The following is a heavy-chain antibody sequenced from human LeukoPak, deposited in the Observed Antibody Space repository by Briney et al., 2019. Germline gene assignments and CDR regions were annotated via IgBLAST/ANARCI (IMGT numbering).Heavy chain of an antibody. CDR2: IKQDGSEK. D-gene: IGHD1-26*01. CDR3: ASVREWQLQNAPFDY. Sequence: PGGSLRLSCAASGFTFNSDWMSWVRQAPGKGLEWGANIKQDGSEKYYVDSVKGRFTISRDNAKNSLYLQMNSLRAEDTAVYYCASVREWQLQNAPFDYWGQGTLVTVSS. J-gene: IGHJ4*02. V-gene: IGHV3-7*01. CDR1: GFTFNSDW.